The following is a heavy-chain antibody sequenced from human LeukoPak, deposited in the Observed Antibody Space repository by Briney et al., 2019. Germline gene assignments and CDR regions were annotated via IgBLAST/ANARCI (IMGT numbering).Heavy chain of an antibody. J-gene: IGHJ4*02. CDR3: AKSGIGGLRGGYFDY. CDR1: GFTFTTYS. CDR2: ITSSSTSM. D-gene: IGHD4-17*01. Sequence: GGSLRLSCAASGFTFTTYSMNWVRQAPGKGLEWVSSITSSSTSMYYADSVKGRFTISRDNSKNTLYLQMNSLRAEDTAVYYCAKSGIGGLRGGYFDYWGQGTLVTVSS. V-gene: IGHV3-21*04.